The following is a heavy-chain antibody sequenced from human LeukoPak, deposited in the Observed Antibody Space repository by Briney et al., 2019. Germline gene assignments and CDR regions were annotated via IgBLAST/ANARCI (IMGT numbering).Heavy chain of an antibody. Sequence: GGSPRLSCATSGFTFSDYHMSWIRQAPGKGLEWVSDISESGDTKFYTDSVKGRFTISRDNGKKSMYLQMNSLRAEDTAVYYCARRTYSNYFFDYWGQGTLVTVSS. CDR1: GFTFSDYH. D-gene: IGHD4-11*01. J-gene: IGHJ4*02. V-gene: IGHV3-11*01. CDR2: ISESGDTK. CDR3: ARRTYSNYFFDY.